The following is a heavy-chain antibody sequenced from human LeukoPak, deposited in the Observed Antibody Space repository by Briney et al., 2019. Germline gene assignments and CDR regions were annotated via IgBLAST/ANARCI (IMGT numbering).Heavy chain of an antibody. J-gene: IGHJ4*02. CDR1: GYSFTGYY. V-gene: IGHV1-2*02. Sequence: ASVKVSCKASGYSFTGYYMHWVRQAPGQGVGWMGWINPNSGGTNYAQKFQGRVTMTRDTSISTAYMELSRLRSDDTAVYYCARSDSSGYPVLYHFDYWGQGTLVTVSS. CDR2: INPNSGGT. D-gene: IGHD3-22*01. CDR3: ARSDSSGYPVLYHFDY.